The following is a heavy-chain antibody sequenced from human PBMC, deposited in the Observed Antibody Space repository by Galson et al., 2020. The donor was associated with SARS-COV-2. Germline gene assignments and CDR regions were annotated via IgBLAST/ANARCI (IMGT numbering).Heavy chain of an antibody. CDR3: ARSYSSIITICGVVTDKHYFDY. Sequence: SETLSLPCAVYGGSFSGYYWSWIRQTQGKGLEWIGEINNSGSTNYNTSLKSRVTISVDTSKNQFSLKLSSVTAADTAVYYCARSYSSIITICGVVTDKHYFDYWGEGTRVTVAS. J-gene: IGHJ4*02. CDR1: GGSFSGYY. D-gene: IGHD3-3*01. V-gene: IGHV4-34*01. CDR2: INNSGST.